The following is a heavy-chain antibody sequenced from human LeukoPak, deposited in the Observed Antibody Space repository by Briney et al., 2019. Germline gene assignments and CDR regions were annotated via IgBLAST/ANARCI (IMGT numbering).Heavy chain of an antibody. V-gene: IGHV3-23*01. CDR1: GFTFSSYA. Sequence: AGGSLRLSCAASGFTFSSYAMSWVRQAPGKGLEWVSAISGSGGSTYYADSVKGRFTISRDNSKNTLYLQMNSLRAEDTAVYYCAKDNWLTYYDSSGYYYHWGQGTLVTVSS. CDR3: AKDNWLTYYDSSGYYYH. J-gene: IGHJ5*02. D-gene: IGHD3-22*01. CDR2: ISGSGGST.